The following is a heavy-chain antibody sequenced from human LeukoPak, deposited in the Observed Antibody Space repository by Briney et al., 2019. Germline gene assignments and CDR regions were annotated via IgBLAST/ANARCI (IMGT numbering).Heavy chain of an antibody. J-gene: IGHJ1*01. V-gene: IGHV4-38-2*02. D-gene: IGHD3-3*01. Sequence: PSETLSLTCTVSGHSIINSYYWGWIRQPPGKGLEWIGSIYHTGSTYYNPSLKSRVTISVDTSKNQFSLKLNSVTAADTAVYYCARAVERSVFSCFQHGGQAPLATVSS. CDR3: ARAVERSVFSCFQH. CDR2: IYHTGST. CDR1: GHSIINSYY.